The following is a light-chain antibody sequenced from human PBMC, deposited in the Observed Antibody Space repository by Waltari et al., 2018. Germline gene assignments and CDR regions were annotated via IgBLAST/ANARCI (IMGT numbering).Light chain of an antibody. V-gene: IGLV2-23*02. J-gene: IGLJ2*01. CDR2: AVS. Sequence: QSALTQPASVSGSPGQSITISCTGTSRDVGNYKRVPWYQQHPGKAPKLMIYAVSKRPSGVSDRFSGSKSGDMASLTSSGLQPEDEAEYFCSAYAGSSKGVFGGGTKVTVL. CDR1: SRDVGNYKR. CDR3: SAYAGSSKGV.